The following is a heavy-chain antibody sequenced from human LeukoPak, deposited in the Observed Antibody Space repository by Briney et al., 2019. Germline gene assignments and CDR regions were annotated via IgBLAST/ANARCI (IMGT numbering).Heavy chain of an antibody. J-gene: IGHJ4*02. CDR2: INPNSGGT. D-gene: IGHD6-13*01. CDR3: ARSGGIAAAGPEDY. CDR1: GYTFTGYY. V-gene: IGHV1-2*02. Sequence: GASVKVSCKASGYTFTGYYMHWVRQAPGQGLEWMGWINPNSGGTNYAQKFQGRVTMTRDTSISTAYMELSRLRSDDTAVYYCARSGGIAAAGPEDYWGQGTLVTVSS.